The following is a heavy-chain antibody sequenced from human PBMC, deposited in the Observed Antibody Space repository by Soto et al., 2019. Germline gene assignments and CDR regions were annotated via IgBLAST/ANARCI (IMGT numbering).Heavy chain of an antibody. Sequence: GESLKISCKGSGYSFISYWIGWVRQMPGKGLEWMGIIYPGDSDSRYSPSFQGRFTISRDNAKNSLYLQMNSLRAEDTAVYYCARDQLYYNDISGRPLNAFDVWGQGTMVTVSS. CDR2: IYPGDSDS. V-gene: IGHV5-51*01. J-gene: IGHJ3*01. CDR3: ARDQLYYNDISGRPLNAFDV. D-gene: IGHD3-22*01. CDR1: GYSFISYW.